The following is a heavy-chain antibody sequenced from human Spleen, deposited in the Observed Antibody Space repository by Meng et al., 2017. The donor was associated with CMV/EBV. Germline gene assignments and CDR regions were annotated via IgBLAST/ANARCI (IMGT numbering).Heavy chain of an antibody. CDR3: ARSPMGSCSTTTCYPAYFQH. D-gene: IGHD2-2*01. CDR1: GFTFDDST. Sequence: GESLKISCAASGFTFDDSTMHWVRQAPGKGPEWVSLINWTGGSRHYADSVKGRFTISRDDSKNSLYLQMNSLRTEDTAFYYCARSPMGSCSTTTCYPAYFQHWGQGTLVTVSS. CDR2: INWTGGSR. V-gene: IGHV3-43*01. J-gene: IGHJ1*01.